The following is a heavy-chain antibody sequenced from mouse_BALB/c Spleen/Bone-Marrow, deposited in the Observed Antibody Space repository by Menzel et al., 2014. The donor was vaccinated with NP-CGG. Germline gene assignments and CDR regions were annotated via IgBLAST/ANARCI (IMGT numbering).Heavy chain of an antibody. CDR2: IDPANGNT. D-gene: IGHD2-4*01. CDR3: AILITTDY. J-gene: IGHJ2*01. CDR1: GFNIKDTY. V-gene: IGHV14-3*02. Sequence: SGAELVKPGASVKLSCTASGFNIKDTYMHWVKQRPEQGLEWIGRIDPANGNTKYDPKFQGKATITADTSSNTAYLQLSSLTSEDTAVYYCAILITTDYWGQGTTLTVSS.